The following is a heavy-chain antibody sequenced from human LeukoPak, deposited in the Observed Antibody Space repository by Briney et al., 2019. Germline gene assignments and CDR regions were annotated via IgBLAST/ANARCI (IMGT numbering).Heavy chain of an antibody. V-gene: IGHV1-46*01. J-gene: IGHJ6*02. Sequence: ASVKVSCKASGYTFTSYYMHWVRQAPGQGLEWMGIINPSGGSTSYAQKFQGRVTITRDTSASTAYMELSSLRSEDTAVYYCARDLGFYYYGMDVWGQGTTVTVSS. CDR1: GYTFTSYY. CDR3: ARDLGFYYYGMDV. CDR2: INPSGGST.